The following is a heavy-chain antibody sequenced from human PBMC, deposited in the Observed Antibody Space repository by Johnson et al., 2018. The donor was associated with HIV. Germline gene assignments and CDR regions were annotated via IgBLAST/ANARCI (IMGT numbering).Heavy chain of an antibody. D-gene: IGHD7-27*01. J-gene: IGHJ3*02. CDR2: INWNGDST. CDR3: ARDALESPWGFDI. V-gene: IGHV3-20*04. Sequence: EVQLVESGGGLVQPGRSLKLSCAASGFTFDDYAMHWVRQTPGKGLEWVSGINWNGDSTDYADSVKGRFTVSRDSAKNSLYLQMNSLRAEDTAVYYCARDALESPWGFDIWGQGTLVTVSS. CDR1: GFTFDDYA.